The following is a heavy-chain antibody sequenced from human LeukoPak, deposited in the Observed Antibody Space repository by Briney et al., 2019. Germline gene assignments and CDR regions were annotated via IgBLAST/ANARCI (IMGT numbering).Heavy chain of an antibody. CDR2: IYHSGST. D-gene: IGHD2-21*02. CDR1: GGSLSSSNW. Sequence: SETLSLTCAVSGGSLSSSNWWSWVRQPPGKGLGWIGEIYHSGSTNYNPSLKSRVTISVDKSKNQFSLKLSSVTAADTAVYYCARVRIVVVTASYYFDYWGQGTLVTVSS. V-gene: IGHV4-4*02. CDR3: ARVRIVVVTASYYFDY. J-gene: IGHJ4*02.